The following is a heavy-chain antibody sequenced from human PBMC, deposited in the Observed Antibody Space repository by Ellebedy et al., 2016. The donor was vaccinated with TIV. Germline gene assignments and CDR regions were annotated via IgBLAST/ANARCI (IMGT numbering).Heavy chain of an antibody. D-gene: IGHD2-8*01. V-gene: IGHV3-7*03. J-gene: IGHJ4*02. CDR3: VTNQY. CDR1: GLTFTNYW. CDR2: IKGDGSVT. Sequence: PGGSLRLSCIVSGLTFTNYWMSWVRQAPERGLEWVANIKGDGSVTSYVDPVKGRFTISRDNAKNSVYLQMNSLRAEDTAVYYCVTNQYWGPGTLVTVSP.